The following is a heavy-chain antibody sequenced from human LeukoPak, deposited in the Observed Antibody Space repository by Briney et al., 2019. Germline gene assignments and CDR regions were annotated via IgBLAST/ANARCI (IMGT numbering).Heavy chain of an antibody. CDR2: IKQDGSEN. CDR1: GFTFSSYG. V-gene: IGHV3-7*01. Sequence: GSLRLSCAASGFTFSSYGMHWVRQAPGKGLEWVANIKQDGSENYYVDSVKGRFTISRDNAKNSLYLQINSLRAEDTAVYYCARERVAFLGMDVWGQGTTVTVSS. D-gene: IGHD5-12*01. J-gene: IGHJ6*02. CDR3: ARERVAFLGMDV.